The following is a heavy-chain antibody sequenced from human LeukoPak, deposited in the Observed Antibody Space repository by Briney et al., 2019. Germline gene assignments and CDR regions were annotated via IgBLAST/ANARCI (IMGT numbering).Heavy chain of an antibody. Sequence: GGSLRLSCAASGFPFSSYSMNWVRQAPGKGLEWVSSISSSGSTYIYYSDSVKGRFTIFRDNAKNSLYLKMNSPRGEDTAVYYCARDMSSGWYSNFDYWGQGTLVTVSS. V-gene: IGHV3-21*01. CDR2: ISSSGSTYI. CDR1: GFPFSSYS. CDR3: ARDMSSGWYSNFDY. D-gene: IGHD6-19*01. J-gene: IGHJ4*02.